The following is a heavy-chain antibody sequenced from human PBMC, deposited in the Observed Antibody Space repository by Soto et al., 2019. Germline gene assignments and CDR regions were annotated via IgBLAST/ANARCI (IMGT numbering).Heavy chain of an antibody. V-gene: IGHV3-21*01. Sequence: GGSLRLSCAASGFTFSSYGMHWVRQAPGKGLEWVSVISSGGSYIYYADSVKGRLTISGDNAKNSLYLQMNSLRAEDTAVYHCARIQLGYDAFDIWGQGTMVTVSS. CDR1: GFTFSSYG. D-gene: IGHD6-6*01. CDR2: ISSGGSYI. J-gene: IGHJ3*02. CDR3: ARIQLGYDAFDI.